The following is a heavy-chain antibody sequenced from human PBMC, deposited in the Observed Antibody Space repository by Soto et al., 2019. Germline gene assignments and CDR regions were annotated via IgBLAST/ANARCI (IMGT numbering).Heavy chain of an antibody. CDR2: VFYSGSA. CDR3: ARGRGGAREYFYYGMDV. D-gene: IGHD1-26*01. J-gene: IGHJ6*02. CDR1: GGSISRGDYY. Sequence: QVQLQESGPGLVKPSETLSLICTVSGGSISRGDYYWSWIRQPPGKGLEWVGYVFYSGSARYNPSLTSRVTSSQDTAKNQFSLKLNSVTAADTAAYYCARGRGGAREYFYYGMDVWGQGTTVTVSS. V-gene: IGHV4-61*08.